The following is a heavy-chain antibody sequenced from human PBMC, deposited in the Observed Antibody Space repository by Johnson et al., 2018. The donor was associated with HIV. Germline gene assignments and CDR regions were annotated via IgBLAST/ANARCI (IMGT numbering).Heavy chain of an antibody. CDR1: GFTFSSYA. D-gene: IGHD1-26*01. Sequence: VQLVESGGGVVQPGRSLRLSCAASGFTFSSYAMHWVRQAPGKGLAWVAVISYDGSNKYYADSVKGRFTISRDNSKNTLYLQMISLRAEDTAVYYCANSDSSEMKLGAFDIWDQGTMVTVS. V-gene: IGHV3-30*04. J-gene: IGHJ3*02. CDR3: ANSDSSEMKLGAFDI. CDR2: ISYDGSNK.